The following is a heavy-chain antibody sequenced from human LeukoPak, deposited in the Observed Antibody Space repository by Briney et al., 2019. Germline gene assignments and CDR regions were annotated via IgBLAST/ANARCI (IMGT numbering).Heavy chain of an antibody. CDR3: ARHCCSGPAKRVFDI. J-gene: IGHJ3*02. V-gene: IGHV4-34*01. D-gene: IGHD2-15*01. Sequence: SETLSLTCAVYGGSFSGYYWSWIRQSPGKGLEWIGEINHSGSTNYNPSLRSRVTISVDTSNNQFSLRLGSVTAADTAVYHCARHCCSGPAKRVFDIWGQGDNGHRLF. CDR2: INHSGST. CDR1: GGSFSGYY.